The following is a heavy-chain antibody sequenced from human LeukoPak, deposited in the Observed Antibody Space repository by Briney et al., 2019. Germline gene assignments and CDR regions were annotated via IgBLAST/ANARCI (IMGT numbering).Heavy chain of an antibody. Sequence: GGSLRLSCAASGFTFSSYAMSWVRQAPGKGLEWVSAISGSGGSTYYADSVKGRFTISRDNSKNTLYLQMNSLRAEDTAVYYCAKNGRPYYYGSGSYYYFDYWGQGSLVTVSS. D-gene: IGHD3-10*01. CDR2: ISGSGGST. V-gene: IGHV3-23*01. CDR1: GFTFSSYA. CDR3: AKNGRPYYYGSGSYYYFDY. J-gene: IGHJ4*02.